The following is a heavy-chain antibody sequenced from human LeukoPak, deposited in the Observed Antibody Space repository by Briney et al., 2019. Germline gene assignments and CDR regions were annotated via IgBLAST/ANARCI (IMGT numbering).Heavy chain of an antibody. CDR1: GGSISSGSYY. CDR3: ARQLYYYGSGSYYKDLYYFDY. CDR2: IYTSGST. V-gene: IGHV4-61*02. D-gene: IGHD3-10*01. J-gene: IGHJ4*02. Sequence: SETLSLTCTVSGGSISSGSYYWSWIRQPAGKGLEWIGRIYTSGSTNYNPSLKSRVTISVDTSKNHFSLKLSSVTAADTAVYYCARQLYYYGSGSYYKDLYYFDYWGQGTLVTVSS.